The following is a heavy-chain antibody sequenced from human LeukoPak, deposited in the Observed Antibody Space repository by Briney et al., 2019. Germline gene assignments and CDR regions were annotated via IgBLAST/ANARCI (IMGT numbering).Heavy chain of an antibody. V-gene: IGHV4-34*01. CDR2: ISHSGST. CDR1: GGSFSGYY. Sequence: SETLPLTCAVYGGSFSGYYWSWIRQPPGKGLEWIGEISHSGSTNYNPSLKSRVTISVDTSKNQFSLKLSSVTAADTAVYYCAKHDYEIDFYYYGMDVWGQGTTVTVSS. J-gene: IGHJ6*02. CDR3: AKHDYEIDFYYYGMDV. D-gene: IGHD4-17*01.